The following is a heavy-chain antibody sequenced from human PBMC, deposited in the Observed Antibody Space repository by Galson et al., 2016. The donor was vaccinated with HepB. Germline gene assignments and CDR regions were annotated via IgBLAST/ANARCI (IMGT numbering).Heavy chain of an antibody. V-gene: IGHV4-59*01. Sequence: SETLSLTCTVSGASMRNYYWSWIRQPPGKGLEWIGYIHNSGSTNYNPSLKSRVTISVDTSKSQFSLNLSSVTAADTAVYYCVQGSTAPAVWGKGTTVTVSS. J-gene: IGHJ6*04. CDR2: IHNSGST. D-gene: IGHD1-26*01. CDR3: VQGSTAPAV. CDR1: GASMRNYY.